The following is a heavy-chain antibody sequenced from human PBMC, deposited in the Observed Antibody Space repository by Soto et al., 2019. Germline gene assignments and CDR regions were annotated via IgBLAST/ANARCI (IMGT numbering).Heavy chain of an antibody. D-gene: IGHD2-15*01. V-gene: IGHV3-21*01. CDR2: ISGSSRYI. CDR3: ARDPLLVHEFYYYMDV. CDR1: GFSFTSYS. J-gene: IGHJ6*03. Sequence: GGSLRLSCAASGFSFTSYSMSWVRQAPGKGLEWVSSISGSSRYIYYADSVAGRFTISRDNAEKSLFLQMNSLRAEDTAVYYCARDPLLVHEFYYYMDVWGKGTTVTVSS.